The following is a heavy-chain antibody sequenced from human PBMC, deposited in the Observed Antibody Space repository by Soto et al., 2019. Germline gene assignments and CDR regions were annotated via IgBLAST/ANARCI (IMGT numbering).Heavy chain of an antibody. D-gene: IGHD3-9*01. Sequence: HPGGSLRLSCAASGFTFSSYGMHWVRQAPGKGLEWVAVIWYDGSNKYYADSVKGRFTISRDNSKNTLYLQMNSLRAEDTAVYYCARDYSARYFDWLFQADYYYGMDVWGQGTTVTVSS. CDR1: GFTFSSYG. CDR3: ARDYSARYFDWLFQADYYYGMDV. CDR2: IWYDGSNK. V-gene: IGHV3-33*01. J-gene: IGHJ6*01.